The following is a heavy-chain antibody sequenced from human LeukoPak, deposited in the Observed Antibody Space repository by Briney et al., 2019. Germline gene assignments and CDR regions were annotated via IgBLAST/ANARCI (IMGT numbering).Heavy chain of an antibody. CDR1: GFTFSGYG. Sequence: PGGSLRLSCAASGFTFSGYGMRWVRQAPGKGLEWVAVISYDGSNKYYADSVKGRFTISRDNSKNTLYLQMNSLRAEDTAVYYCAKDGGYTVIIITEYYFDYWGQGTLVTVSS. D-gene: IGHD4-17*01. J-gene: IGHJ4*02. CDR3: AKDGGYTVIIITEYYFDY. CDR2: ISYDGSNK. V-gene: IGHV3-30*18.